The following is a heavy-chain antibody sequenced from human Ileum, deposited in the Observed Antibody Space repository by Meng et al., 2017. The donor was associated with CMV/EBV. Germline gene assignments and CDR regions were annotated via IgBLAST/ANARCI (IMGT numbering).Heavy chain of an antibody. Sequence: LTKSAPGLLKHLRPFALTCTGPGGSNNKYYWSWFRQPPGKGLELIGYVYYTGRTEYNPALKSRISISVDTSKNQFSLKLNSVTTADTAMYYCTRDLGTSSSGVWGQGTLVTVSS. J-gene: IGHJ4*02. V-gene: IGHV4-59*01. CDR2: VYYTGRT. CDR1: GGSNNKYY. D-gene: IGHD6-6*01. CDR3: TRDLGTSSSGV.